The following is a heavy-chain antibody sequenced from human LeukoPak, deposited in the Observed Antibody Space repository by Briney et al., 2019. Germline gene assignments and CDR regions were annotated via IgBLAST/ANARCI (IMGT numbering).Heavy chain of an antibody. CDR3: ARSKSYYDDSPYFDY. D-gene: IGHD3-22*01. CDR2: IRYSGST. Sequence: PSETLSLTCSVSGASINSGDFRWSWIRQHPGKGLEWIGFIRYSGSTDYNPSLKSRVTISVDASKNQFSLQLSSVTAADTAVYYCARSKSYYDDSPYFDYWGQGTLVTVSS. J-gene: IGHJ4*02. CDR1: GASINSGDFR. V-gene: IGHV4-31*03.